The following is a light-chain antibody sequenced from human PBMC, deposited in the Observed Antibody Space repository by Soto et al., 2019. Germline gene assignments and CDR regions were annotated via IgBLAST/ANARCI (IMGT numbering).Light chain of an antibody. Sequence: DIVMTQSPDSLAVSLGERATINCKSSESVLYSSNNKNYLAWYQQKPGQPPKLLIYWASTRESGVPDRFSGSGPGSDFTLTTSCLKTEDGAVYYCQQYYSTPRTFGHGTKVQIK. CDR1: ESVLYSSNNKNY. J-gene: IGKJ1*01. CDR2: WAS. V-gene: IGKV4-1*01. CDR3: QQYYSTPRT.